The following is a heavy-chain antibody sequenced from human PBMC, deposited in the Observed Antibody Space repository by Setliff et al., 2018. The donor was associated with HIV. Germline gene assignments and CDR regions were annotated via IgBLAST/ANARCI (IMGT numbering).Heavy chain of an antibody. Sequence: SETLSLTCTVSGGPVSTYYWSWIRQPAGKGLEWIGRFYVGGDTNYNPPRKSRVTMSVDTSKKQFSLKLKSVTAADTAVYYCALTAHNLLRGYMDVWGKGTKVTVSS. CDR2: FYVGGDT. CDR1: GGPVSTYY. CDR3: ALTAHNLLRGYMDV. V-gene: IGHV4-4*07. J-gene: IGHJ6*03. D-gene: IGHD7-27*01.